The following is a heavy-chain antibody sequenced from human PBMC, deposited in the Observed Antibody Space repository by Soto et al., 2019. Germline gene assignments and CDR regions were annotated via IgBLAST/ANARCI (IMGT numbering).Heavy chain of an antibody. CDR1: GFTFSSYA. CDR3: ARVVRYFDTPYGMDV. Sequence: GGSLRLSCAASGFTFSSYAMSWIRQAPGKGLEWVSSIGGSGGNTYYADSVKGRFTISRDNSKNTLFLQMNRLRAEDTAEYYCARVVRYFDTPYGMDVWGHGTTVTVSS. J-gene: IGHJ6*02. V-gene: IGHV3-23*01. D-gene: IGHD3-9*01. CDR2: IGGSGGNT.